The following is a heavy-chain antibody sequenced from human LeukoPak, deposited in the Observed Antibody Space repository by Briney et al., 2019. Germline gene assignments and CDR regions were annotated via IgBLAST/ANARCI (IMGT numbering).Heavy chain of an antibody. V-gene: IGHV3-7*01. D-gene: IGHD6-13*01. CDR1: GFTFSSYW. J-gene: IGHJ6*03. CDR3: AREGRDGSSWHYYYYYMDV. Sequence: GGSLRLSCAASGFTFSSYWMSWVRQAPGKGLEWVANIKQDGSEKYYVDSVKGRFTNSRDNAKNSPYLQMNSLRAEDTAVYYCAREGRDGSSWHYYYYYMDVWGKGTTVTVSS. CDR2: IKQDGSEK.